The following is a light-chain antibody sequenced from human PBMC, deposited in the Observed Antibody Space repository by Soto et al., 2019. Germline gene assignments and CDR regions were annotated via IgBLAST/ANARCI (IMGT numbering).Light chain of an antibody. CDR3: ASWDDSLRGWV. CDR2: RSN. Sequence: QSVLTQPTSASGTPGQKVTISCSGRSSNIGRDDVYWFQELPGTAPKLLIYRSNQRPSGVPERVFGSKSGTSASLAISGLRSEDEANYYCASWDDSLRGWVFGGGTKVTVL. CDR1: SSNIGRDD. J-gene: IGLJ3*02. V-gene: IGLV1-47*01.